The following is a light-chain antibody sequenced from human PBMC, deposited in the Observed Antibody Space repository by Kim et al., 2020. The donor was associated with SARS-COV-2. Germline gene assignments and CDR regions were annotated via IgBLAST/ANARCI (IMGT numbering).Light chain of an antibody. CDR2: DAS. Sequence: SASLGDRVTITCQASQDISTYLSWYQQKPGRAPKRLIYDASNLETGVPSRFRGRGSGTDFTFTISGLQPEDIGTYYCQQYDDLPYTFGQGTKLEI. J-gene: IGKJ2*01. CDR1: QDISTY. CDR3: QQYDDLPYT. V-gene: IGKV1-33*01.